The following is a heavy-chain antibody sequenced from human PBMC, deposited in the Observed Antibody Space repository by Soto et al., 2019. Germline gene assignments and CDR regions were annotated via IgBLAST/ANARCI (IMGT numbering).Heavy chain of an antibody. CDR3: ANRLSSSSGGGAFDI. V-gene: IGHV1-69*02. J-gene: IGHJ3*02. Sequence: GASVKVSCKASGGTFSSYTISWVRQAPGQGLEWMGRIIPILGIANYAQKFQGRVTITADKSTSTAYMELSSLRSEDTAVYYCANRLSSSSGGGAFDIWGQGTMVTVSS. CDR2: IIPILGIA. D-gene: IGHD6-6*01. CDR1: GGTFSSYT.